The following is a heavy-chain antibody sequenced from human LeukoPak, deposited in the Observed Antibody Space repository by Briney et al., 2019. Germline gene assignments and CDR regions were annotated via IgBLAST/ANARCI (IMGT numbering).Heavy chain of an antibody. Sequence: ASVKVSCKTSGGTFSSHAINWVRQAPGQGLEWMGRIIPIFDSTNYAQSFQGRVTFTTDDSTNTAYMELSGLRYEDTAVYYCARGNCDFWAILDSWGQGTPVTVSS. CDR3: ARGNCDFWAILDS. D-gene: IGHD3-3*01. CDR1: GGTFSSHA. J-gene: IGHJ4*02. CDR2: IIPIFDST. V-gene: IGHV1-69*05.